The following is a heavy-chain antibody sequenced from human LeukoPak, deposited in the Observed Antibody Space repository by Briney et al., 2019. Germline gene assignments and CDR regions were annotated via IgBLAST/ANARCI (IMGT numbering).Heavy chain of an antibody. V-gene: IGHV3-7*01. J-gene: IGHJ6*02. CDR1: RFTFSNYW. CDR2: IKHDGSEK. D-gene: IGHD3-22*01. CDR3: ARDGGYYDSLYYYYGMDV. Sequence: GGSLRLSCAGSRFTFSNYWMTWVRQAPGKGLEWVANIKHDGSEKNYLDSVKGRLTISRDNTRNSLYLQMKSLRAEDTAVYYCARDGGYYDSLYYYYGMDVWGQGTTVTVSS.